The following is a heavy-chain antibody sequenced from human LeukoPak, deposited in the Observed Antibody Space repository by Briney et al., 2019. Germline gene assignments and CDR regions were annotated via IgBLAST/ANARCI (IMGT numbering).Heavy chain of an antibody. CDR2: ISGSGSST. CDR3: AKDQGYIEVAGIFDY. V-gene: IGHV3-23*01. J-gene: IGHJ4*02. CDR1: GFTFSSHA. Sequence: PGGSLRLSCAASGFTFSSHAMSWVRQAPGKGLEWVSAISGSGSSTYYEDSVKGRFTISRDNSKNTLYLQMNSLRAEDTAAYYCAKDQGYIEVAGIFDYWGQGILVTVSS. D-gene: IGHD6-19*01.